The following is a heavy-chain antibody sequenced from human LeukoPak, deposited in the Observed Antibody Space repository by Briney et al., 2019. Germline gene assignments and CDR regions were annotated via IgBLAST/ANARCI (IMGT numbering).Heavy chain of an antibody. Sequence: GGSLRLSCAASGFTFSNYNMFWARQAPGKGLEWVSYITSSSNTVHYADSVKGRFTLSRDNAKSSLYLQMNSLRAEDTAIYYCARLLSGWYLADYWGQGALVTVSS. CDR3: ARLLSGWYLADY. CDR2: ITSSSNTV. J-gene: IGHJ4*02. D-gene: IGHD6-19*01. CDR1: GFTFSNYN. V-gene: IGHV3-48*01.